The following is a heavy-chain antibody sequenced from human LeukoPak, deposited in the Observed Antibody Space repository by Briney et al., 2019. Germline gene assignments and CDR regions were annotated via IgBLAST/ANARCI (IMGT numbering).Heavy chain of an antibody. Sequence: GGSLRLSCAASGFTFSTYAMSWVRQAPGKGLEWVSAISGSGGNTYYADSVKGRFTISRDNSKNTLYLQMNSLRAEDTAVYYCAKDQLRYYDSGGYYRLWGQGALVTVSS. CDR3: AKDQLRYYDSGGYYRL. CDR1: GFTFSTYA. D-gene: IGHD3-22*01. V-gene: IGHV3-23*01. CDR2: ISGSGGNT. J-gene: IGHJ1*01.